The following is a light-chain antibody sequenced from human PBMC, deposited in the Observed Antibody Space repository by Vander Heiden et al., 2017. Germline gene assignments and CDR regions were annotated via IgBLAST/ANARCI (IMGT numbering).Light chain of an antibody. CDR1: QGISSY. J-gene: IGKJ3*01. CDR2: AAS. V-gene: IGKV1-8*01. Sequence: PSSLSASTGDRVTITCRASQGISSYLAWYQQKPGKAPKLLIYAASTLQSGVPSRFSGSGSGTDFTLTISCLQSEDFATYYCQQYYSYPFTFGPGTKVDIK. CDR3: QQYYSYPFT.